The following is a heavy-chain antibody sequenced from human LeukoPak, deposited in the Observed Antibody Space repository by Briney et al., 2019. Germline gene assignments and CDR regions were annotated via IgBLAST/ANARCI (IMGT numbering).Heavy chain of an antibody. Sequence: SQTLSLTCSVSGGSISSGSYYWSWIRQPAGMGLEWIGRIYTSGSTTYNPSLTSRVTISVDMSKNLFSLKLSSVTAADTAVYYCARGRSMVANLDPWGQGALVTVSS. V-gene: IGHV4-61*02. D-gene: IGHD4/OR15-4a*01. J-gene: IGHJ5*02. CDR2: IYTSGST. CDR3: ARGRSMVANLDP. CDR1: GGSISSGSYY.